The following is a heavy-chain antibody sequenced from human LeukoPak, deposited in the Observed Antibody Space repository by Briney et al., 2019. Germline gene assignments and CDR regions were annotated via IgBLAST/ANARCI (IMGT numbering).Heavy chain of an antibody. J-gene: IGHJ5*02. CDR2: IYYSGST. CDR1: GGSISSYY. V-gene: IGHV4-59*01. Sequence: PSETLSLTCTVPGGSISSYYWSWIRQPPGKGLEWIGYIYYSGSTNYNPSLKSRVTISVDTSKNQFSLKLSSVTAADTAVYYCARSNGKTIAAVSSGFDPWGQGTLVTVSS. CDR3: ARSNGKTIAAVSSGFDP. D-gene: IGHD6-25*01.